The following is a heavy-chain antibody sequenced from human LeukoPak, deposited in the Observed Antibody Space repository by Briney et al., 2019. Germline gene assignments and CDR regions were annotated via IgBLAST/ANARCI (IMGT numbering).Heavy chain of an antibody. CDR2: IRSKAYGGTT. V-gene: IGHV3-49*03. D-gene: IGHD3-10*01. CDR1: GFTFGDYA. J-gene: IGHJ4*02. Sequence: PGGSLRLSCTASGFTFGDYAMSWFRQAPGKGLEWVGSIRSKAYGGTTEYAASVKGRFTISRDDSKSIAYLQMNSLKTENTAVYYCTSKAMVRGVHFDYWGQGTLVTVSS. CDR3: TSKAMVRGVHFDY.